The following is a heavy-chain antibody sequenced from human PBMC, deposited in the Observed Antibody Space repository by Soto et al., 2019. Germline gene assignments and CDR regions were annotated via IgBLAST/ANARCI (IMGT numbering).Heavy chain of an antibody. V-gene: IGHV3-53*01. CDR1: GFTVSSNY. CDR3: ARDPGVVVTATT. Sequence: GGSLRLSCAASGFTVSSNYMSWVRQAPGKGLEWVSVIYSGGSTYYADSVKGRFTISRDNSKNTLYLQMNSLRAEDTAVYYCARDPGVVVTATTWGQGTLVTVSS. D-gene: IGHD2-21*02. CDR2: IYSGGST. J-gene: IGHJ4*02.